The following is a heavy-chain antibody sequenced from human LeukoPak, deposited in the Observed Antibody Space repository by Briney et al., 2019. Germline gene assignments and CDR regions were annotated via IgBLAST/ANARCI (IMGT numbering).Heavy chain of an antibody. V-gene: IGHV3-30*18. J-gene: IGHJ4*02. CDR1: GFTFSSYG. CDR3: AKDRYGDYYFDY. CDR2: ISYDGSNK. D-gene: IGHD4-17*01. Sequence: GGSLRLSCAASGFTFSSYGMHWVRQAPGKGLEWVAVISYDGSNKYYADSVKGRFTISRDNSKNTLCLQMNSLRAEDTAVYYCAKDRYGDYYFDYWGQGTLVTVSS.